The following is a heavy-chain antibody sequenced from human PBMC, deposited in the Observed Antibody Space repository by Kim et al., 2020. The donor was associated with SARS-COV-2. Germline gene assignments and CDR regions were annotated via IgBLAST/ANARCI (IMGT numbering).Heavy chain of an antibody. D-gene: IGHD2-15*01. V-gene: IGHV3-11*06. Sequence: KGRFTISRDNAKNSLYLQMNSLRAEDTAVYYCARDRLGYCSGGSCYSFDYWGQGTLVTVSS. CDR3: ARDRLGYCSGGSCYSFDY. J-gene: IGHJ4*02.